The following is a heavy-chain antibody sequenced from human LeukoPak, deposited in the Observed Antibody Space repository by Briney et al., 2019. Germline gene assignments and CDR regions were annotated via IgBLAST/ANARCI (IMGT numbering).Heavy chain of an antibody. D-gene: IGHD3-22*01. CDR3: AGTYYYDSSGYYPAFDY. J-gene: IGHJ4*02. CDR2: INAASGST. Sequence: GASVKVSCKASGYSFTDYAMHWVRQAPGQRLEWMGWINAASGSTKYSQNFQGRVTITRDTSASTAYMELSSLRSEDTAVYYCAGTYYYDSSGYYPAFDYWGQGTLVTVSS. V-gene: IGHV1-3*01. CDR1: GYSFTDYA.